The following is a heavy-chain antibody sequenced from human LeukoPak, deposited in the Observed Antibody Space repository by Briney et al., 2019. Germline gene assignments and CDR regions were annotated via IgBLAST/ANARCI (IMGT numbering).Heavy chain of an antibody. CDR2: IYYSGST. V-gene: IGHV4-30-4*01. CDR1: GGSISSGDYC. J-gene: IGHJ4*02. D-gene: IGHD4-23*01. Sequence: SETLSLTCTVSGGSISSGDYCWSWIRQPPGKGLEWIGYIYYSGSTYYNPSLKSRVTISVDTSKNQFSLKLSSVTAADTAVYYCARSRRYGGKTYYFDYWGQGTLVTVSS. CDR3: ARSRRYGGKTYYFDY.